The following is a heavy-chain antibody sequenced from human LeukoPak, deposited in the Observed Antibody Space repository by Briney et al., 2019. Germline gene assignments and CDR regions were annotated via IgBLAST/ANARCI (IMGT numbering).Heavy chain of an antibody. CDR2: IYYSGST. D-gene: IGHD2-2*01. CDR3: ARDGRYCPSANCPSKGVD. J-gene: IGHJ4*02. CDR1: GGSLSSGDYY. V-gene: IGHV4-30-4*01. Sequence: PSETLSLTCTVSGGSLSSGDYYWSWIRQPPGKGLEWIGYIYYSGSTYYNPSLKSRVTISLDTSKHQFSLRLSSVTAADTAVYYCARDGRYCPSANCPSKGVDWGQGTLVSVSS.